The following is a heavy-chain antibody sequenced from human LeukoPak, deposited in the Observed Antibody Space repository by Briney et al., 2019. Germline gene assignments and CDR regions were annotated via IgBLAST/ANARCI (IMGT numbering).Heavy chain of an antibody. V-gene: IGHV1-2*02. J-gene: IGHJ4*02. CDR3: ARDLGIAAAGIYGY. Sequence: GASVKVSCKASGYTFTGYYMHWVRQAPGQGLEWMGWINPNSGGTNYAQKFQGRVTMTRDTSISTAYMELSRLRSDDTAVYYCARDLGIAAAGIYGYWGQGTLVTVSS. D-gene: IGHD6-13*01. CDR2: INPNSGGT. CDR1: GYTFTGYY.